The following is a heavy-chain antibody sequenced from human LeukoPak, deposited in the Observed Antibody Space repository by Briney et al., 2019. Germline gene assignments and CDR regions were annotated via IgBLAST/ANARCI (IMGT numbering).Heavy chain of an antibody. V-gene: IGHV1-18*01. CDR3: AGLDVDQLSGGGYYYYGMDV. D-gene: IGHD3-10*01. CDR1: GYTFTSYS. J-gene: IGHJ6*04. CDR2: ISPDNGTT. Sequence: ASVKLSCTASGYTFTSYSISWVRQAPGQGLEWMAWISPDNGTTNYADTIKGRFTMTTDTATNTAYMQMRNLTSDDTALYYCAGLDVDQLSGGGYYYYGMDVWGKGTTVTVSS.